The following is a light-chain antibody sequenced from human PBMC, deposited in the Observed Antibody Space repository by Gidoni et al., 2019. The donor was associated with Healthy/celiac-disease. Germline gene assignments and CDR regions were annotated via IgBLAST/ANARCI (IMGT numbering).Light chain of an antibody. V-gene: IGLV3-21*02. Sequence: SYVLTQPPSVSVAPGQTARITCGGNNIGSKSVHWYQQKPGQAPVLVVYDDGDRPSGIPERFSGSNSGNTATLTISRVEAGDEADYYCQVWDSSSDHLVVFGGGTKLTVL. CDR1: NIGSKS. CDR2: DDG. CDR3: QVWDSSSDHLVV. J-gene: IGLJ2*01.